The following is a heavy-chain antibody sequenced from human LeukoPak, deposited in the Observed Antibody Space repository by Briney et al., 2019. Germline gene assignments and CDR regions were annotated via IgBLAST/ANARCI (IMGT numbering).Heavy chain of an antibody. CDR2: VDRDGSNT. J-gene: IGHJ4*02. D-gene: IGHD5-12*01. CDR1: EITFYTFW. CDR3: AGGGFSGFDR. Sequence: PGGSLRLSCVASEITFYTFWMHWVRQAPGEGLVWVARVDRDGSNTNYAESVKGRFTVSRDNSKNALYLEMNSLRVEDTAVYYCAGGGFSGFDRWGQGVLVSVSS. V-gene: IGHV3-74*01.